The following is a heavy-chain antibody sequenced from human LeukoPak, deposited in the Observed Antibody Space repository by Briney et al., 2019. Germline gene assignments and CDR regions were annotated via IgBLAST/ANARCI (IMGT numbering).Heavy chain of an antibody. CDR3: AKDVERLDYFDY. D-gene: IGHD3-9*01. V-gene: IGHV3-30*18. Sequence: GRSLRLSCVASGFTFSDYGMHWVRQAPGKGLERVAVMSYEGTNKYYADSVKGRFTISRDNSKNTLYLQMNSLRAEDTAVYYCAKDVERLDYFDYCGQGTLVTVSS. CDR1: GFTFSDYG. J-gene: IGHJ4*02. CDR2: MSYEGTNK.